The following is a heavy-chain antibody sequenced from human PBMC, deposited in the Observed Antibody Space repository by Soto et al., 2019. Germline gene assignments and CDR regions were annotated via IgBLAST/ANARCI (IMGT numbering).Heavy chain of an antibody. Sequence: QVQLQQWGAGLLKPSETLSLTCAVYGGSFSGYYWSWIRQPPGKGLEWIGEINHSGSTNYNPSLQSRVTISVETSKNQFSLKLSSVTAADTAVYYCARHPIIKQWLGRSFDYWGQGTLVTVSS. D-gene: IGHD6-19*01. CDR3: ARHPIIKQWLGRSFDY. CDR2: INHSGST. J-gene: IGHJ4*02. V-gene: IGHV4-34*01. CDR1: GGSFSGYY.